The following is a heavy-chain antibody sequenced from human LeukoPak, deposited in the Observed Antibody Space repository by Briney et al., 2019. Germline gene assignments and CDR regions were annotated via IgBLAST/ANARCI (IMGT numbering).Heavy chain of an antibody. CDR2: ISAYTGNT. J-gene: IGHJ4*02. V-gene: IGHV1-18*01. CDR1: GYTFTSYG. CDR3: ARAVGIAVGFLY. Sequence: GASVKVSCKASGYTFTSYGISWVRQVPGQGLEWMGWISAYTGNTNYAQNLQGRVTMTTDTSTRTAYMDLRSLRSDDTAVYYCARAVGIAVGFLYWGQGTLVTVSS. D-gene: IGHD6-19*01.